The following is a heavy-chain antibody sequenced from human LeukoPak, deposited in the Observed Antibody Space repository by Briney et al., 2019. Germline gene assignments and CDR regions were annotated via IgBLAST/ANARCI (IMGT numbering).Heavy chain of an antibody. CDR2: ISSTGGTT. CDR3: VKGSTSYANWHFDL. J-gene: IGHJ2*01. V-gene: IGHV3-23*01. CDR1: GFTFNNYA. D-gene: IGHD2-2*01. Sequence: PGGSLRLSCAGSGFTFNNYAMSWVRQVPGKRLEFVSGISSTGGTTFIAGSVKGRFSISRDNSKNTLYFQMKSLRVEDTAVYYCVKGSTSYANWHFDLWGRGTLVTVSS.